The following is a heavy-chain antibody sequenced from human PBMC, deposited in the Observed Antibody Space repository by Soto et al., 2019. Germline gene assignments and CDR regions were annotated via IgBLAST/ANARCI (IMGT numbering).Heavy chain of an antibody. CDR3: ARGAGIVVVPAAIRYYYYGMDV. V-gene: IGHV1-69*01. Sequence: QVQLVQSGAEVKKPGSSVKVSCKASGGTFSSYAISWVRQAPGQGLEWMGGIIPIFGTANYAQKFQGRVTITADESTSTAHMELSSLRSEDTAVYYCARGAGIVVVPAAIRYYYYGMDVWGQGTTVTVSS. CDR2: IIPIFGTA. J-gene: IGHJ6*02. CDR1: GGTFSSYA. D-gene: IGHD2-2*02.